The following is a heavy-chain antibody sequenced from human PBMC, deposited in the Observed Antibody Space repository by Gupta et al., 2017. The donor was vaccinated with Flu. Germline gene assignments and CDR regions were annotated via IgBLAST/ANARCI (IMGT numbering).Heavy chain of an antibody. J-gene: IGHJ4*02. CDR2: ISSNGGST. CDR3: ARRGKITLGYSSSWYGYYFDY. D-gene: IGHD6-13*01. CDR1: GFTFSSYA. V-gene: IGHV3-64*01. Sequence: EVQLVESGGGLVQPGGSLRLSCAASGFTFSSYAMHWVRQAPGTGLEYVSAISSNGGSTYYANSVKGRFTISRDNSKNTLYLQMGSLRAEDMAVYYCARRGKITLGYSSSWYGYYFDYWGQGTLVTVSS.